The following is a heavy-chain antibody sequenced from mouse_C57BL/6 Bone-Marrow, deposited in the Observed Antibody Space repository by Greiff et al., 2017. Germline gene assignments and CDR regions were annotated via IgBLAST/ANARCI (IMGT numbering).Heavy chain of an antibody. V-gene: IGHV1-81*01. Sequence: VQLQESGAELARPGASVKLSCKASGYTFTRYGISWVKQRTGQGLEWIGEIYPRSGTTYYNEKFKGKATLTADKSSSTAYVELRSLKSEDSAVYFSARLRYSNYRDYWGQGTTLTVSS. CDR3: ARLRYSNYRDY. CDR1: GYTFTRYG. CDR2: IYPRSGTT. D-gene: IGHD2-5*01. J-gene: IGHJ2*01.